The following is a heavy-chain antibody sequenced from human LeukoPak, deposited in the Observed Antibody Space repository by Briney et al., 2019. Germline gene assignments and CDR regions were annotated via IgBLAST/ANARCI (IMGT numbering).Heavy chain of an antibody. CDR3: ARAMTTVTSVSDWFDP. V-gene: IGHV1-18*01. Sequence: ASVKVSCKASGYTFTSYGISWVRQAPGQGLEWMGWISAYNGNTNYAQKLQGRVTMTTDTSTSTAYMELRSLRAEDTAVYYCARAMTTVTSVSDWFDPWGQGTLVTVSS. CDR2: ISAYNGNT. CDR1: GYTFTSYG. D-gene: IGHD4-17*01. J-gene: IGHJ5*02.